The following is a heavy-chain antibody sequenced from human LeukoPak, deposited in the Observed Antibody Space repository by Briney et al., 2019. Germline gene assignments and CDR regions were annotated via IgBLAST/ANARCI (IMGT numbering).Heavy chain of an antibody. Sequence: QPGGSLRLSCAASGFTFSSYAMHWVRQAPGKGLEWVAVISYDGSNKYYADSVKGRFTISRDNAKNTVYLQMNSLRVEDTAVYYCARVYETNGYLYWGQGSLVTVSS. CDR2: ISYDGSNK. D-gene: IGHD3-22*01. CDR1: GFTFSSYA. J-gene: IGHJ4*02. V-gene: IGHV3-30*04. CDR3: ARVYETNGYLY.